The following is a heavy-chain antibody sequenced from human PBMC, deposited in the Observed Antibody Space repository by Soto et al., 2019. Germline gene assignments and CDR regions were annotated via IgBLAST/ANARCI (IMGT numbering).Heavy chain of an antibody. Sequence: GESLKISCKGSGYSFTSYWISWVRQMPGKGLEWMWRIDPSDSYTNYSPSFQGHVTISADKSISTAYLQWSSLKASDTAMYYCARHSSYYYDSSGYLAYFFAYWGQGTLVPVSA. V-gene: IGHV5-10-1*01. CDR2: IDPSDSYT. CDR1: GYSFTSYW. J-gene: IGHJ4*02. CDR3: ARHSSYYYDSSGYLAYFFAY. D-gene: IGHD3-22*01.